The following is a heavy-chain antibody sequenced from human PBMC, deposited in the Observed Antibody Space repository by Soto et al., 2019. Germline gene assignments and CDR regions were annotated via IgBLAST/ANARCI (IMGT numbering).Heavy chain of an antibody. Sequence: QVQLQESGPGLVKPSETMSLTCTVSGVSISNSYCSWVRQPPGKGLEWIGHIWTSGSTDYNPSLRGRITMSVDTSKNQVSLKLNSVTATDTAVYYCARGGGSYTTGWYNDYWGQGTLVTVSS. J-gene: IGHJ4*02. CDR2: IWTSGST. CDR1: GVSISNSY. V-gene: IGHV4-4*08. CDR3: ARGGGSYTTGWYNDY. D-gene: IGHD6-19*01.